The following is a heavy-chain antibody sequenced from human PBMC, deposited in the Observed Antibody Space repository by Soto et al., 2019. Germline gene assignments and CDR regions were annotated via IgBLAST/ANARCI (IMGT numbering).Heavy chain of an antibody. V-gene: IGHV4-34*01. CDR2: INHSGST. CDR1: GGSFSDYY. CDR3: ARGVVRRVIIQYTSFFDY. Sequence: SETLSLTGAVYGGSFSDYYWTWVRQAPGRGLEWIGEINHSGSTYYNPSLKSRVTISADTSKNQFSLKLSSVTAADTAVYYCARGVVRRVIIQYTSFFDYWGQGTPVTVSS. D-gene: IGHD3-10*01. J-gene: IGHJ4*02.